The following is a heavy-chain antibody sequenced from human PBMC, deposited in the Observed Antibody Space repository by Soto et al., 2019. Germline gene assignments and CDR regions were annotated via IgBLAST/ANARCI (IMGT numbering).Heavy chain of an antibody. V-gene: IGHV4-61*08. D-gene: IGHD6-19*01. CDR2: IYYSGST. J-gene: IGHJ6*02. CDR3: ARDKTVAGTVYYYYGMDV. CDR1: GGSISVGGYY. Sequence: ASETLSLTCTVSGGSISVGGYYWSWIRQHPGKGLEWIGYIYYSGSTNYNPSLKSRVTISVDTSKNQFSLKLSSVTAADTAVYYCARDKTVAGTVYYYYGMDVWGQGTTVTVSS.